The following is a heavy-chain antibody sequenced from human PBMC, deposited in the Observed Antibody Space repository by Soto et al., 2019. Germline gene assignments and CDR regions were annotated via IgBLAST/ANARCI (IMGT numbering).Heavy chain of an antibody. CDR1: GGSFSGYY. J-gene: IGHJ6*02. V-gene: IGHV4-34*01. Sequence: TLSLTCAAYGGSFSGYYWSWIRQPPGKGLEWIGEINHSGSTNYNPSLKSRVTISVDTSKNQFSLKLSSVTAADTAVYYCARGGIQLWFYYYYGMDVWGQGTTVTV. CDR3: ARGGIQLWFYYYYGMDV. D-gene: IGHD5-18*01. CDR2: INHSGST.